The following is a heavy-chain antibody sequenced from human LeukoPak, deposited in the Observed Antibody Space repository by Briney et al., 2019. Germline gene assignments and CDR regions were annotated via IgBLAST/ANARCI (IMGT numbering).Heavy chain of an antibody. V-gene: IGHV1-2*04. J-gene: IGHJ4*02. CDR3: ARDRYYYDSSGYSH. D-gene: IGHD3-22*01. CDR1: GYTFTSYY. CDR2: INPNSGGT. Sequence: ASVKVSCKASGYTFTSYYMHWVRQAPGQGLEWMGWINPNSGGTNYAQKFQGWVTMTRDTSISTAYMELSRLRSDDTAVYYCARDRYYYDSSGYSHWGQGTLVTVSS.